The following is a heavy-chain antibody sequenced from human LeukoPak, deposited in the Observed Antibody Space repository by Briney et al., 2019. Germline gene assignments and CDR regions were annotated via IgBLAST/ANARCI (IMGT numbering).Heavy chain of an antibody. J-gene: IGHJ5*02. Sequence: ASVKVSCKASGYTFTGYYMHWVRQAPGQGLEWMGWINPNSGGTNYAQKFQGRVTMTRDTSISTACMELSRLRSDDTAVYYCARDIVMVTYWFDPWGQGTLATVSS. V-gene: IGHV1-2*02. CDR1: GYTFTGYY. CDR3: ARDIVMVTYWFDP. CDR2: INPNSGGT. D-gene: IGHD5-18*01.